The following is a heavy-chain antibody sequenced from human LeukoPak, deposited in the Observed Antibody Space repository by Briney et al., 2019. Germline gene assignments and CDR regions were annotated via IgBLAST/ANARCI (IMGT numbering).Heavy chain of an antibody. CDR2: ISNDGSNQ. D-gene: IGHD1-26*01. J-gene: IGHJ3*02. V-gene: IGHV3-30*18. CDR1: GFTFCTYG. CDR3: EKGNSGSYYGAFDI. Sequence: AGRSLRLSCAAYGFTFCTYGMDWVRQAPGKGLKWVAVISNDGSNQDYVDFVKGRFTISRDNSKNTLYLQMNSLRAEDTAIYYCEKGNSGSYYGAFDIWGQGTMVTVSS.